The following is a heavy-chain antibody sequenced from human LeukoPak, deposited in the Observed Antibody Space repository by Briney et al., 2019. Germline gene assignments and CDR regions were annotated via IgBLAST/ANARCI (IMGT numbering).Heavy chain of an antibody. D-gene: IGHD5-18*01. CDR3: ARHLGTAMVSPLGY. CDR1: GYSFTSYW. V-gene: IGHV5-51*01. J-gene: IGHJ4*02. Sequence: GESLKISCQGSGYSFTSYWIGWVRQMPGKGLEGMGFIHPGDSDTRYSPSFQGQVTISADKSISTAYLQWSSLKASDTAMYYCARHLGTAMVSPLGYWGQGTLVTVSS. CDR2: IHPGDSDT.